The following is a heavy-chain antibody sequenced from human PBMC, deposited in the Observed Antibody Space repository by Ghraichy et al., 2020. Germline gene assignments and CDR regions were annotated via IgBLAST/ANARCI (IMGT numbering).Heavy chain of an antibody. CDR3: AKDLRTLAN. CDR2: IYSGGST. CDR1: GFTVSSNY. V-gene: IGHV3-53*01. J-gene: IGHJ4*02. Sequence: GESLNISCAASGFTVSSNYMSWVRQAAGKGLEWVSVIYSGGSTYYADSVKGRFTISRDNSKNTLYLQMNSLRAEDTAVYYCAKDLRTLANWGQGTLVTVSS. D-gene: IGHD1-1*01.